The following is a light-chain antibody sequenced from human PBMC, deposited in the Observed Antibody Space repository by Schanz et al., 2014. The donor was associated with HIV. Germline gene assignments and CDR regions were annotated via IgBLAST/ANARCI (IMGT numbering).Light chain of an antibody. CDR1: HIVNNRY. J-gene: IGKJ4*01. V-gene: IGKV3-20*01. Sequence: EIVLTQSPGTLSLSPGERASLSCRASHIVNNRYFAWYKQEHGQPPRLLIYGASFRAAGIPDRFSGSGAGTYFTLTISRLEPEDFAVYYCQQYGRTLTFGGGTKVEIK. CDR3: QQYGRTLT. CDR2: GAS.